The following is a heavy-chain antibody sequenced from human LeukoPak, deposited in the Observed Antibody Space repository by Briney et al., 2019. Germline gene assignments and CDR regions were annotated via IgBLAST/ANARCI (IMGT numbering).Heavy chain of an antibody. D-gene: IGHD4-23*01. V-gene: IGHV3-23*01. J-gene: IGHJ3*02. CDR2: ISGSGGST. CDR3: AKHDSGGNWADAFDI. CDR1: GFTFSSYA. Sequence: GGSLRLSCAASGFTFSSYAMSWVRRAPGKGLEWVSAISGSGGSTYYADSVKGRFTISRDNSKNTLYLQMNSLRAEDTAVYYCAKHDSGGNWADAFDIWGQGTMVTVSS.